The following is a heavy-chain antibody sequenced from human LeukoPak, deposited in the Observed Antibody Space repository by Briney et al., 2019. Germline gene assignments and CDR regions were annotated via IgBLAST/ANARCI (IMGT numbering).Heavy chain of an antibody. D-gene: IGHD1-26*01. CDR2: IYYSGST. Sequence: SETLSLTCTVSGGSISSYYWSWIRQPPGKGLEWIGYIYYSGSTNYNPSLKSRVTISVDTSKNQFSLKLSSVTAADTAVYYCAKGPYSGSDSAFDIWGQGTMVTVSS. CDR3: AKGPYSGSDSAFDI. J-gene: IGHJ3*02. V-gene: IGHV4-59*01. CDR1: GGSISSYY.